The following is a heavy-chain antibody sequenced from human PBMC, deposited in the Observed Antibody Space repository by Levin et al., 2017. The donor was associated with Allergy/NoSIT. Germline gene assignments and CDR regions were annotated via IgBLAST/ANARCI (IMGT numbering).Heavy chain of an antibody. V-gene: IGHV3-21*01. CDR3: ARTTPLDY. D-gene: IGHD1-1*01. CDR1: GFTFSSYT. CDR2: ISSSSSYI. Sequence: GESLKISCAASGFTFSSYTMNWVRQAPGKGLEWVSCISSSSSYIYYADSVKGRFTISRDNAKNSLYLQMSSLRAEDTAVYYCARTTPLDYWGQGTLVTVSS. J-gene: IGHJ4*02.